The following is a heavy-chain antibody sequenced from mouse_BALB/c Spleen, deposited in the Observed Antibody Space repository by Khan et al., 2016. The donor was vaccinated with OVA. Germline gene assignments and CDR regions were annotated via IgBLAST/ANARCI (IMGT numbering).Heavy chain of an antibody. CDR3: ARHYSGATLYWYFDV. Sequence: QVQLKQSGAELVKPGASVKLSCKASGYTFTNYDINWVRQRPEQGLEWIGWIFPGDDSTKYNEKFKGKATLNTDKSSSTAYMQLSRLTSEDSAVYFCARHYSGATLYWYFDVWGAGTTVTVSS. CDR2: IFPGDDST. CDR1: GYTFTNYD. V-gene: IGHV1-85*01. J-gene: IGHJ1*01. D-gene: IGHD1-1*02.